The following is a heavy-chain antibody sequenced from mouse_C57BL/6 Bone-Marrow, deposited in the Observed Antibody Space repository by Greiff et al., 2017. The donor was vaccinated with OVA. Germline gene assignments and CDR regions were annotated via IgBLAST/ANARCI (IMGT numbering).Heavy chain of an antibody. Sequence: VQLQQPGAELVMPGASVKLSCKASGYTFTSYWLHWVKQRPGHGLEWIGEIDPSDSYTNYNQKFKGKSTLTVDKSSSTAYMQLNSLTAEDSAVYYGARCDYDEGWARDYWGQGTSVTVSS. D-gene: IGHD2-4*01. V-gene: IGHV1-69*01. CDR3: ARCDYDEGWARDY. CDR1: GYTFTSYW. CDR2: IDPSDSYT. J-gene: IGHJ4*01.